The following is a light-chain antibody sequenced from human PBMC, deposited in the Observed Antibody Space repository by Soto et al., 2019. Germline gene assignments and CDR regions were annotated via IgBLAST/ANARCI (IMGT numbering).Light chain of an antibody. CDR1: SSDVGSYNL. Sequence: QSVLTQPASVSGSPGQSITISCTGTSSDVGSYNLVSWYQQHPGKAPKLMIYEGTKRPSGVSDRFSGSRSGNTASLTISGLQAEVEADYYCCSYASRTTYVFGTGTKVTVL. CDR2: EGT. V-gene: IGLV2-23*01. CDR3: CSYASRTTYV. J-gene: IGLJ1*01.